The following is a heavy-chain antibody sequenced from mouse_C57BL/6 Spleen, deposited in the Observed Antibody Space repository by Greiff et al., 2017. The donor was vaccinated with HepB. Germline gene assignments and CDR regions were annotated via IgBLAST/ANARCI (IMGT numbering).Heavy chain of an antibody. J-gene: IGHJ2*01. Sequence: QVQLQQSGAELVRPGASVKLSCTASGFNIKDYYMHWVKQRPEQGLEWIGEIYPRSGNTYYNEKFKGKATLTADKSSSTAYMELRSLTSEDSAVYFCASRALYYDYENYFDYWGQGTTLTVSS. CDR2: IYPRSGNT. V-gene: IGHV1-81*01. CDR1: GFNIKDYY. D-gene: IGHD2-4*01. CDR3: ASRALYYDYENYFDY.